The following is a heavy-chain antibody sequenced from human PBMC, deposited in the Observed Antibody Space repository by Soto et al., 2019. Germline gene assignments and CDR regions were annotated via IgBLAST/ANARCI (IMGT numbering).Heavy chain of an antibody. CDR3: SRFIMVGGWFDPNYYHGMDV. V-gene: IGHV1-18*01. Sequence: QVQLVQSGAEVKKPGASVTVSCKTSGYTFSNYGINWVRQAPGQGLEWMGWISGYNGNTNYAQTVQGRVTMTTDTSTGTVYMELRSLKSDDTAIYYCSRFIMVGGWFDPNYYHGMDVWGQGIMVTVSS. D-gene: IGHD6-19*01. CDR2: ISGYNGNT. J-gene: IGHJ6*02. CDR1: GYTFSNYG.